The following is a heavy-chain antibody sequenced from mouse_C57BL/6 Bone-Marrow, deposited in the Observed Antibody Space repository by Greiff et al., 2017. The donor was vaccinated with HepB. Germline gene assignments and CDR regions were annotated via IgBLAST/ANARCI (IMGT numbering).Heavy chain of an antibody. Sequence: QVQLQQSGAELVRPGASVKLSCKASGYTFTDYYINWVKQRPGQGLEWIARIYPGSGNTYYNEKFKGKATLTAEKSSSTAYMQLSSLTSEDSAVYFCARPLYYYGSSYEDYWYFDVWGTGTTVTVSS. CDR1: GYTFTDYY. J-gene: IGHJ1*03. D-gene: IGHD1-1*01. CDR2: IYPGSGNT. CDR3: ARPLYYYGSSYEDYWYFDV. V-gene: IGHV1-76*01.